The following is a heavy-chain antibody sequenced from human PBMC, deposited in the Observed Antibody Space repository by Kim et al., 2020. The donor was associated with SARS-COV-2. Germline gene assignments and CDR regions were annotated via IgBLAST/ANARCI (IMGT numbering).Heavy chain of an antibody. CDR1: GGSFSGYY. CDR2: INHSGST. J-gene: IGHJ6*02. D-gene: IGHD3-16*01. V-gene: IGHV4-34*01. Sequence: SETLSLTCAVYGGSFSGYYWSWIRQPPGKGLEWIGEINHSGSTNYNPSLKSRVTISVDTSKNQFSLKLSSVTAADTAVYYCATFGAMIDYYGMDVWGQGTTVTVSS. CDR3: ATFGAMIDYYGMDV.